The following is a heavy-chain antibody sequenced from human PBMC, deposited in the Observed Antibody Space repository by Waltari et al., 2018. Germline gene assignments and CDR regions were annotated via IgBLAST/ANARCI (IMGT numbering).Heavy chain of an antibody. V-gene: IGHV4-39*07. J-gene: IGHJ4*02. CDR2: VYYSGGT. CDR1: GGSISSSSYY. D-gene: IGHD2-15*01. Sequence: QLQLQESGPGLVKPSETLSLTCTVSGGSISSSSYYWGWIRQPPGKGLEWIGSVYYSGGTYYYPGLKSQVTIPEDTSKNQVSTKMSSVTAADTSVYDGARRFAPWECSVGSGQAHFDYWGQGTMVTVSS. CDR3: ARRFAPWECSVGSGQAHFDY.